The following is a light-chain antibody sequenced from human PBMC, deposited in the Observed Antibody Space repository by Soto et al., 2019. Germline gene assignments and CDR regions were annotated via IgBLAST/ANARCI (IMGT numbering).Light chain of an antibody. CDR1: QSVSSY. CDR2: DAS. J-gene: IGKJ1*01. V-gene: IGKV3-11*01. Sequence: QSPRTVSQYEGERATXSCGASQSVSSYLAWYQQKAGQAPTLLIFDASQRATGIPSRFRGRGSGTDFNLSISSLEPEDFAVYYCQHRTDRRPWTFGQGTKADLK. CDR3: QHRTDRRPWT.